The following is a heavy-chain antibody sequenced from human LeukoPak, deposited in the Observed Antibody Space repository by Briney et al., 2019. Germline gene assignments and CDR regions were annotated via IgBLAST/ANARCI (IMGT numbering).Heavy chain of an antibody. CDR2: ISYDGSNK. J-gene: IGHJ1*01. Sequence: GRSLRLSCAASGFTFSGYAMHWVRQAPGKGLEWVAVISYDGSNKYYADSVKGRFTISRDNSKNTLYLQMNSLRAEDTAVYYCARDLSGNYWYFHYWGQGTLVTVSS. V-gene: IGHV3-30*03. CDR1: GFTFSGYA. CDR3: ARDLSGNYWYFHY. D-gene: IGHD1-26*01.